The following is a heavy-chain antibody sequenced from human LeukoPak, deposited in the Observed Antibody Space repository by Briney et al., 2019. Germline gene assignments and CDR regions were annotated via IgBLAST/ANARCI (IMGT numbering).Heavy chain of an antibody. CDR2: IYHSGST. V-gene: IGHV4-30-2*01. D-gene: IGHD3-3*01. Sequence: SETLSLTCAVSGVSISSGGYSWSWIRQPPGKGLEWIGYIYHSGSTNYNPSLKSRVTISVDRSKNQFSLKLSSVTTADTAVYYCARARRRITIFGVVTNWFDPWGQGTLVTVSS. CDR1: GVSISSGGYS. CDR3: ARARRRITIFGVVTNWFDP. J-gene: IGHJ5*02.